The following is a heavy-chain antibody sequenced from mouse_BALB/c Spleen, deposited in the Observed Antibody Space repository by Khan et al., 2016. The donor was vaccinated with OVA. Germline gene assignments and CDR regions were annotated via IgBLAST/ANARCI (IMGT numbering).Heavy chain of an antibody. CDR3: ARRGVYGIFAY. D-gene: IGHD2-1*01. J-gene: IGHJ3*01. Sequence: VQLQQSGAELAKPGASVKMSCKASGYTFISYWMHWVKQRPGQGLEWIGYINPSTGYPEYNQKFKDKATLTADKSSSTAYMQLSSLTSEDSAVYYCARRGVYGIFAYWGQGTLVTVSA. CDR1: GYTFISYW. CDR2: INPSTGYP. V-gene: IGHV1-7*01.